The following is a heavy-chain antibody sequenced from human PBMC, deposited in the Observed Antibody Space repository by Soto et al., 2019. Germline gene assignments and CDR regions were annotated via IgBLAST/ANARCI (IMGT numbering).Heavy chain of an antibody. Sequence: QVQLVQSGAEVKKPGSSVKVSCKASGGTFSSYAISWVRQAPGQGLEWMGGIIPIFGTANYAQKFQGRVTIXVEXSXNTAYMELSSLRSEDTAVYYCARDRYYGDYLYYFDYWGQGTLVTVSS. CDR3: ARDRYYGDYLYYFDY. J-gene: IGHJ4*02. V-gene: IGHV1-69*12. CDR1: GGTFSSYA. D-gene: IGHD4-17*01. CDR2: IIPIFGTA.